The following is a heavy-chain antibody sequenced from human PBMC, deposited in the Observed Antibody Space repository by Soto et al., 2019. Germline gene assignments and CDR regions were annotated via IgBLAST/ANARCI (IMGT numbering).Heavy chain of an antibody. J-gene: IGHJ3*02. D-gene: IGHD4-17*01. CDR1: GGTFSSYA. CDR2: IIPIFGTA. V-gene: IGHV1-69*01. CDR3: ARAYGDYVTGLDAFDI. Sequence: QVQLMQSGAEVKKPGSSVKVSCKASGGTFSSYAISWVRQAPGQGLEWMGGIIPIFGTANYAQKFQGRVTITADESTSTAYMELSSLRSEDTAVYYCARAYGDYVTGLDAFDIWGQGTMVTVSS.